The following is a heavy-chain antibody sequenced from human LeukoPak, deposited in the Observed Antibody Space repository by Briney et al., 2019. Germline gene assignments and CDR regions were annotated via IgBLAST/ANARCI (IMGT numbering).Heavy chain of an antibody. Sequence: PGGSLRLSCAASGFTVSSNYMSWVRQAPGKGLEWVSVIYSGGSTYYADSVKGWFTISRDNSKNTLYLQMDSLRAEDTAVYYCAKDFSSGYYYFDYWGQGTLVTVSS. CDR1: GFTVSSNY. CDR2: IYSGGST. V-gene: IGHV3-53*01. J-gene: IGHJ4*02. CDR3: AKDFSSGYYYFDY. D-gene: IGHD3-22*01.